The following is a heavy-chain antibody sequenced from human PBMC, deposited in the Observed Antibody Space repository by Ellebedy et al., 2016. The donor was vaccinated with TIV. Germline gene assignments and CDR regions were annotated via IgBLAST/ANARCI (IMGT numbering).Heavy chain of an antibody. CDR1: GFAFRRFG. Sequence: GGSLRLSXAASGFAFRRFGMHWVRQAPGKGLEWVAFISNDGGRYKYYADSVKGRFTISRDDSKNTVYVQMSSLRFEDRAVYYCAKDGDHYELPDPWGQGTLVTVSS. J-gene: IGHJ5*02. CDR2: ISNDGGRYK. D-gene: IGHD2-2*01. V-gene: IGHV3-30*18. CDR3: AKDGDHYELPDP.